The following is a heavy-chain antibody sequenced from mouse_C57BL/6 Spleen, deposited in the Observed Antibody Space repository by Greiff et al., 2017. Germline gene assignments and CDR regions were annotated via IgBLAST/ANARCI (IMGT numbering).Heavy chain of an antibody. V-gene: IGHV3-6*01. CDR3: ARGSDYEGFAY. J-gene: IGHJ3*01. D-gene: IGHD2-4*01. Sequence: ESGPGLVKPSQSLSLTCSVTGYSITSGYYWNWIRQFPGNKLEWMGYISYDGSNNYNPSLKNRISITRDTSKNQFFLKLNSVTTEDTATYYCARGSDYEGFAYWGQGTLVTVSA. CDR1: GYSITSGYY. CDR2: ISYDGSN.